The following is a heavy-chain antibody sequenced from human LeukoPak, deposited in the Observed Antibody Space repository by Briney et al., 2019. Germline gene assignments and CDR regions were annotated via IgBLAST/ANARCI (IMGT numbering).Heavy chain of an antibody. D-gene: IGHD3-9*01. J-gene: IGHJ4*02. CDR3: AKDATASPYFHWFDN. CDR1: GFTFSSYA. V-gene: IGHV3-23*01. Sequence: GGSLRLSCAASGFTFSSYAMNWVRQAPGKGLEWVAGISSGDRTFHAESVRGRFTISRDKSKDTLYLQMNSLRAEDTAVYYCAKDATASPYFHWFDNWGQGTQVIVSS. CDR2: ISSGDRT.